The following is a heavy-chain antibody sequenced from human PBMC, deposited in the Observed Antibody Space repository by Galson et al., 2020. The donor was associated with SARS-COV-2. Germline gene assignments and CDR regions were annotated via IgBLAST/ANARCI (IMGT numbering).Heavy chain of an antibody. Sequence: TGGSLRLSCAASGFTFSSYAMHWVRQAPGKGLEWVAVISYDGSNKYYADSVKGRFTISRDNSKNTLYLQMNSLRAEDTAVYYCARVRQWLVGLYYYGMDFWGQGTTVTVSS. J-gene: IGHJ6*02. CDR2: ISYDGSNK. D-gene: IGHD6-19*01. V-gene: IGHV3-30-3*01. CDR3: ARVRQWLVGLYYYGMDF. CDR1: GFTFSSYA.